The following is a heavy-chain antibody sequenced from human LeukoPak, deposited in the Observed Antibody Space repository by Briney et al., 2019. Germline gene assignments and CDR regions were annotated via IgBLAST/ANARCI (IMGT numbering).Heavy chain of an antibody. Sequence: GGSLRLSCAASGFTFDDYAMHWVRQAPGKGLEWVSLISWDGGSTYYADSVKGRFTISRDNSKNSLYLQMNSLRAEDTALYYCAKDLYDFWSGSHGAFDIWGQGTMVTVSS. D-gene: IGHD3-3*01. CDR3: AKDLYDFWSGSHGAFDI. CDR1: GFTFDDYA. CDR2: ISWDGGST. J-gene: IGHJ3*02. V-gene: IGHV3-43D*03.